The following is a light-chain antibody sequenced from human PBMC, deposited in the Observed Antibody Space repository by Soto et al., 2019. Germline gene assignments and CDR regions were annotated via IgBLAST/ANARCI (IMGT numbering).Light chain of an antibody. Sequence: DIQMTQSPASLSASVGDRVTITCRASQGIRTYLNWFQQPPGKAPKLLIYAASTLQSGVPSRFSGNASGTDFTLTITSLHPEDFATYHCQQSYSFPLTFGQGTKVDNK. CDR3: QQSYSFPLT. CDR1: QGIRTY. CDR2: AAS. V-gene: IGKV1-39*01. J-gene: IGKJ1*01.